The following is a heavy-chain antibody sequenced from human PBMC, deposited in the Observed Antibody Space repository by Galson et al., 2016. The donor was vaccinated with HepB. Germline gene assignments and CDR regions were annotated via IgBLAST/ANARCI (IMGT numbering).Heavy chain of an antibody. CDR1: GYSFSSYG. Sequence: SVKVSCKASGYSFSSYGISWVRQAPGQGLEWMGLICAYSGNKNYAQKVQGRITMTTDSSTSTAYMELRNLTADDAAVYCCARGDSNGWYGYWGQGTLVTVSS. CDR2: ICAYSGNK. CDR3: ARGDSNGWYGY. D-gene: IGHD6-19*01. J-gene: IGHJ4*02. V-gene: IGHV1-18*01.